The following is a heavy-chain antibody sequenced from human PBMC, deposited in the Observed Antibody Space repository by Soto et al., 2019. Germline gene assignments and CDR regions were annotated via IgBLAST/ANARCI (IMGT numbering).Heavy chain of an antibody. D-gene: IGHD1-26*01. J-gene: IGHJ4*02. CDR1: GGPITTGGHF. CDR2: IYYSGTT. Sequence: QVQLQESGPGLVQASQTLSLTCTVSGGPITTGGHFWSWIRRSPGKGLEWIGDIYYSGTTHYNTSLKSRVTISIDTSRTQFSLNLSSVTAADTAVYYCARAVSGSYLDSWGQGTLVTVSS. V-gene: IGHV4-31*03. CDR3: ARAVSGSYLDS.